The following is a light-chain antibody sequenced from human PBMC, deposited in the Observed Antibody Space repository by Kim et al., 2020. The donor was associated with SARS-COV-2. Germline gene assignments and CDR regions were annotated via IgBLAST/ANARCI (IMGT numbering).Light chain of an antibody. CDR3: LQHRTYPIT. CDR2: GAS. Sequence: ASVGDRVTITCRASQDIGNDLGWYQQNPGRAPTRLIYGASNLQSVVPSMFSVSGSETEFTLTINSLQPEDFATYFCLQHRTYPITFGQGTRLEIK. J-gene: IGKJ5*01. V-gene: IGKV1-17*01. CDR1: QDIGND.